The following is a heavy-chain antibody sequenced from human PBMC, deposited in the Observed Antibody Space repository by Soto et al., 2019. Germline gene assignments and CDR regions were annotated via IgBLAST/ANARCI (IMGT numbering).Heavy chain of an antibody. D-gene: IGHD3-16*01. Sequence: EVQLVESGGDLVKPGGSLRLSCAGSGFTFNNAYINWVRQAPGKGLEWVGRIKRTIDGGATDYAAPVKGRFTISREDSKNTVYLQMSSLKTDDTAVYYCSTDFYAPGQHPDGWGQGTLVTVSS. CDR1: GFTFNNAY. J-gene: IGHJ4*02. V-gene: IGHV3-15*07. CDR2: IKRTIDGGAT. CDR3: STDFYAPGQHPDG.